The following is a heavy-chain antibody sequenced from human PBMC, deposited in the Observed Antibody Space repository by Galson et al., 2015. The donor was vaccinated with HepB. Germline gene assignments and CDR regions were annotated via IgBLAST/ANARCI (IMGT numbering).Heavy chain of an antibody. CDR2: ISTYNGKT. J-gene: IGHJ6*02. CDR1: GYTFTTYS. D-gene: IGHD3-16*01. CDR3: ARDSLRVGYYYYRLDI. V-gene: IGHV1-18*04. Sequence: SVKVSCKASGYTFTTYSIGWVRQAPGQGLEWMGWISTYNGKTNYAQNLQDRVTMTTDTSTRTAYMELRSLRFDDTAVYFCARDSLRVGYYYYRLDIWGQGTTVTVSS.